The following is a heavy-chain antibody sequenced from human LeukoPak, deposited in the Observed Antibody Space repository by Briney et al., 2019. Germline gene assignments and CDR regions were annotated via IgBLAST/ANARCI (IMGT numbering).Heavy chain of an antibody. J-gene: IGHJ4*02. V-gene: IGHV1-24*01. CDR1: GYTLTELS. CDR3: ATIPYSGSYLDY. D-gene: IGHD1-26*01. Sequence: EASVKVSCKVSGYTLTELSMHWVRQAPGKGLEWMGGFDPEDGEIIYAQKFQGRVTMTEDTSTDTAYMELSSLRSEDTAVYYCATIPYSGSYLDYWGQGTLVTVSS. CDR2: FDPEDGEI.